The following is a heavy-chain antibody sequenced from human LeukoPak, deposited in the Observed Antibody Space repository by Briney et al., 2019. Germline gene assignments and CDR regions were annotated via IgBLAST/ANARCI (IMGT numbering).Heavy chain of an antibody. D-gene: IGHD3-16*01. Sequence: GGSLRLSCAASGFTFSSYWMNWARQAPGKGLEWVASINHNGNVNYYVDSVKGRFTISRDNAKNSLYPQMSNLRAEDTAVYFCARGGGLDVWGQGATVTVCS. J-gene: IGHJ6*02. CDR2: INHNGNVN. CDR1: GFTFSSYW. CDR3: ARGGGLDV. V-gene: IGHV3-7*03.